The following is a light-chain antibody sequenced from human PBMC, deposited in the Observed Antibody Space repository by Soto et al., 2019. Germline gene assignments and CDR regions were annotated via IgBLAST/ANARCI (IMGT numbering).Light chain of an antibody. CDR1: QSISNH. V-gene: IGKV1-39*01. Sequence: DIQITQSRSSRSRWVENERKSAVRASQSISNHLNWYQQKPGKAPKLLIFAASSLQSGVPSSFSGRRSRPSFTPALSSLQSDAFATYYCEQYNSYSWAFGPGTKVDIK. CDR2: AAS. J-gene: IGKJ1*01. CDR3: EQYNSYSWA.